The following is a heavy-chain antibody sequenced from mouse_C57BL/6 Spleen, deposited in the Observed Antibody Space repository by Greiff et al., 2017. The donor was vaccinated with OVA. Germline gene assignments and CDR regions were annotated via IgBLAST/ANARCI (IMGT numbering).Heavy chain of an antibody. CDR3: ARGHYYGTYYFDD. CDR1: GYTFTDYY. D-gene: IGHD1-1*01. V-gene: IGHV1-26*01. J-gene: IGHJ2*01. CDR2: INPNNGGT. Sequence: EVQLQQSGPELVKPGASVKLSCKASGYTFTDYYMNWVKQSHGKSLEWIGDINPNNGGTSYNQKFKGKATLTVDKSSSTAYMELRSLTSEDSAVYYCARGHYYGTYYFDDWGQGTTLTVSS.